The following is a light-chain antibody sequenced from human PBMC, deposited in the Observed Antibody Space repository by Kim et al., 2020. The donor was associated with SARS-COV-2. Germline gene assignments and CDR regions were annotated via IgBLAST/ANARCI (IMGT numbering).Light chain of an antibody. J-gene: IGLJ2*01. CDR1: KLGDKY. Sequence: SYQLTQPPSVSVSPGQTASITCSGDKLGDKYACWYQQKPGQSPVLVIYQDSKRPSGIPERFSGSNSGNTATLTISGTQAMDEADYYCQAWDSSTVVFGGG. CDR2: QDS. CDR3: QAWDSSTVV. V-gene: IGLV3-1*01.